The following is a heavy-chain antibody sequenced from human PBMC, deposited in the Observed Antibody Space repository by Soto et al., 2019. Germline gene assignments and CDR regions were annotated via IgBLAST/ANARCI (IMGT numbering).Heavy chain of an antibody. J-gene: IGHJ3*02. CDR2: IDTRGGSA. V-gene: IGHV1-46*01. CDR3: ARDLPRDLVRGSFDI. Sequence: QAQLVQSGAEVKKPGASANISCKASGYTFTRYNIHWVRQAAGQGLEWMGIIDTRGGSADYTQRFQGRLTTTRDTSTGTVYMELSSLGSEDTAVYYCARDLPRDLVRGSFDIWGQGTMVTVSS. CDR1: GYTFTRYN. D-gene: IGHD3-10*01.